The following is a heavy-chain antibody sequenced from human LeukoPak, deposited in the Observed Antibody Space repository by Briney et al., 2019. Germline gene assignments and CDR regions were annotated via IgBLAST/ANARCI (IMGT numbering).Heavy chain of an antibody. CDR1: GFTFSSYS. CDR2: ISSSSSTI. Sequence: RGSLRLSCAASGFTFSSYSMNWVRQAPGKGLEWVSYISSSSSTIYYADSVKGRFTISRDNAKNSLYLQMNSLRAEDTAVYYCARSSRYYYDSSGYYYFDYWGQGTLVTVSS. CDR3: ARSSRYYYDSSGYYYFDY. V-gene: IGHV3-48*01. D-gene: IGHD3-22*01. J-gene: IGHJ4*02.